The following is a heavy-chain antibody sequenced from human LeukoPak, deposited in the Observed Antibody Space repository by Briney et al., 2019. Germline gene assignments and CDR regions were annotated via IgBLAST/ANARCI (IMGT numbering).Heavy chain of an antibody. D-gene: IGHD3-3*01. J-gene: IGHJ3*02. CDR3: ARAPYYDFWSGYYLAFDI. Sequence: PSETLSLTCAVYGGSFSGYYWSWIRQPPGKGLEWIGEINHSGSTNYNPSLKSRVTISVDTSKNQFSLKLSSVTAADTAVYYCARAPYYDFWSGYYLAFDIWGQGTMVTVSS. V-gene: IGHV4-34*01. CDR2: INHSGST. CDR1: GGSFSGYY.